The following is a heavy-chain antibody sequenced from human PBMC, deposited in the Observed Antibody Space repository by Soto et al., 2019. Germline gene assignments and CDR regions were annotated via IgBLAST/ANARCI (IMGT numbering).Heavy chain of an antibody. Sequence: SQTLSLTCAITVASLSSNIAAWNWIRQSPTRGLEWLGRTSYRSKWYHDYAVSVRSRITIKPDTSKNQFSLQLKSVTPDDTAVYYCARDRDSNTYFDYWGHGTQVT. V-gene: IGHV6-1*01. CDR1: VASLSSNIAA. CDR2: TSYRSKWYH. J-gene: IGHJ4*01. CDR3: ARDRDSNTYFDY. D-gene: IGHD4-4*01.